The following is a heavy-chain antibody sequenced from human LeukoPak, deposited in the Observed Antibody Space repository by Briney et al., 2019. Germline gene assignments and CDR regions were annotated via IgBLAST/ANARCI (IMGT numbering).Heavy chain of an antibody. J-gene: IGHJ4*02. V-gene: IGHV3-21*01. CDR2: ISSSSSYI. D-gene: IGHD6-13*01. CDR3: ARDQRYSSSPTDY. Sequence: SGGSLRLSCAASGFTFSSYSMNWDRQAPGKGLEWVSSISSSSSYIYYADSVKGRFTISRDNAKNSLYLQMNSLRAEDTAVYYCARDQRYSSSPTDYWGQGTLVTVSS. CDR1: GFTFSSYS.